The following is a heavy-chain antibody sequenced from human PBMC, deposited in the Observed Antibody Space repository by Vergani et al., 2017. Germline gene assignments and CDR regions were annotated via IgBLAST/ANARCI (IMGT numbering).Heavy chain of an antibody. CDR3: TTDYCYDSSGSYYFDY. CDR2: IKSKTDGGTT. J-gene: IGHJ4*02. CDR1: GFTFSNAW. V-gene: IGHV3-15*01. Sequence: EVQLVESGGGLVKPGGSLRLSCAASGFTFSNAWMSWVRQAPGKGLEWVGRIKSKTDGGTTDYAAPVKGRFTISRDDSKNTLYLQMNSLKTEDTAVHYCTTDYCYDSSGSYYFDYWGQGTLVTVSS. D-gene: IGHD3-22*01.